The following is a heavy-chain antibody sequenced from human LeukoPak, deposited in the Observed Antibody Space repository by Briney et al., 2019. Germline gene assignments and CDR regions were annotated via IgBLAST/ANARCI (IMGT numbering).Heavy chain of an antibody. CDR2: INTNTGNP. CDR1: GYTFSSYV. Sequence: ASVKVSCKASGYTFSSYVMNWVRQAPGQGLEWMGWINTNTGNPTYAQGLTGRCAFSLDTSVSTAYLQISSLKAEDSAVYYCAKNGLGAVVKTDWGQGTLVTVSS. CDR3: AKNGLGAVVKTD. J-gene: IGHJ4*02. D-gene: IGHD3-22*01. V-gene: IGHV7-4-1*02.